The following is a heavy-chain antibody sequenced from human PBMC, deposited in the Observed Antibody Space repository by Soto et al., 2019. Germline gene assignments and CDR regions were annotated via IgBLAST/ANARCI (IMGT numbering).Heavy chain of an antibody. CDR2: ISGGGGST. CDR1: GFSFNIFA. CDR3: VRDDDAGPNAFDL. Sequence: GGSLRLSCAASGFSFNIFAMNWVRQAPGKGLEWVSGISGGGGSTYYADSVKGRFTISRDNSNNTLYLQMNILRAEDTAVYYCVRDDDAGPNAFDLWGQGTLVTVS. J-gene: IGHJ3*01. V-gene: IGHV3-23*01. D-gene: IGHD3-16*01.